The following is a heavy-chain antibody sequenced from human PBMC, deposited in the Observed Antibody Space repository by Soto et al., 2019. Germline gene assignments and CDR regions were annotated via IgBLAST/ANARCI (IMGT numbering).Heavy chain of an antibody. CDR2: IYYSGST. Sequence: SETLSLTCTVSGGSISSYYWSWIRQPPGKGLEWIGYIYYSGSTNYNPSLKSRVTISVGTSKNQFSLKLSSVTAADTAVYYCARERIDYYYYGMDVWGQGTTVTVSS. D-gene: IGHD3-16*02. J-gene: IGHJ6*02. CDR3: ARERIDYYYYGMDV. V-gene: IGHV4-59*01. CDR1: GGSISSYY.